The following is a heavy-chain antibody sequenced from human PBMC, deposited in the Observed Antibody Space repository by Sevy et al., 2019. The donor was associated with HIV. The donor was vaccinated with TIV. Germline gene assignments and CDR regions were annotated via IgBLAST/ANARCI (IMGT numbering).Heavy chain of an antibody. J-gene: IGHJ4*02. V-gene: IGHV3-21*06. CDR3: ARGDYYGSLYYFDY. CDR1: GFTFNYHF. D-gene: IGHD3-10*01. CDR2: ISSASSYI. Sequence: GGSLRLSCAASGFTFNYHFMNWVRQLPGKGLEWVSYISSASSYINYSDSVKGRFTISRDNAKNLVFLEINNLRPEDTAVYFCARGDYYGSLYYFDYWGQGTLVTVSS.